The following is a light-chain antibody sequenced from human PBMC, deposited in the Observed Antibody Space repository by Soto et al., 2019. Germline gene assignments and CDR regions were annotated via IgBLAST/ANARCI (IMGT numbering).Light chain of an antibody. CDR1: QSVSNNY. J-gene: IGKJ1*01. V-gene: IGKV3-20*01. CDR2: GAS. Sequence: EIVLTQSPGTLSLSPGERATLSCRASQSVSNNYLAWYQQKPGQAPRLLIYGASNRATGIPDRFSGSGSGTDFTLTISRLEREDVAVYYCQQYGSIGKFGQGTKVEIK. CDR3: QQYGSIGK.